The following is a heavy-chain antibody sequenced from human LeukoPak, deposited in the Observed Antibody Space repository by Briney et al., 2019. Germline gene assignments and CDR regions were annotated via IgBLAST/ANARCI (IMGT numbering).Heavy chain of an antibody. J-gene: IGHJ4*02. D-gene: IGHD2-2*02. CDR2: IDWDDDK. CDR3: ARSPYCSSTSCYTYFDY. Sequence: SGPTLVNPTQTLTLTCTFSGFSLSTSGMRVSWIRQPLGKALEWLARIDWDDDKFYSTSLKTRLTISKDTPKNQVVLTMTNMDPVDTATYYCARSPYCSSTSCYTYFDYWGQGTLVTVSS. V-gene: IGHV2-70*04. CDR1: GFSLSTSGMR.